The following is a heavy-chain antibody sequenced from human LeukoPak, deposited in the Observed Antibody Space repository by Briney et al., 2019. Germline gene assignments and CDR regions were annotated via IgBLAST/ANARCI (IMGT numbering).Heavy chain of an antibody. V-gene: IGHV1-69*13. CDR1: GYTFTSYD. J-gene: IGHJ6*02. CDR2: IIPIFGTA. CDR3: ARIVAVAGDYYYYGMDV. Sequence: SVQVSCKASGYTFTSYDINWVRQAAGQGLEWMGGIIPIFGTANYAQKFQGRVTITADESTSTAYMELSSLRSEDTAVYYCARIVAVAGDYYYYGMDVWGQGTTVTVSS. D-gene: IGHD6-19*01.